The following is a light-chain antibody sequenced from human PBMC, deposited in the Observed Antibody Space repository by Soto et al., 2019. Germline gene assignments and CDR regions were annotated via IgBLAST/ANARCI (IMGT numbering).Light chain of an antibody. CDR3: PHYSIFPWT. V-gene: IGKV3-20*01. CDR1: QSVSTSQ. Sequence: EIVLTKSPGTLSLSPGERATLSCGASQSVSTSQLAWYQQKPGQSPRLLINGASRRATGIPDRFSGSVSGTDFTLTISRLEPEDFPLYYCPHYSIFPWTFGQGTKVDIK. J-gene: IGKJ1*01. CDR2: GAS.